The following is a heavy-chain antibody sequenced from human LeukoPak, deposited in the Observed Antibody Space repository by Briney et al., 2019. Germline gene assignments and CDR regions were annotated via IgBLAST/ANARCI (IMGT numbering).Heavy chain of an antibody. V-gene: IGHV4-59*01. D-gene: IGHD1-26*01. J-gene: IGHJ4*02. CDR2: IYYSGST. CDR1: GGSISSYY. CDR3: ARDGGSRVEYYFDY. Sequence: PSETLSLTCTVSGGSISSYYWSWIRQPPGKGLEWIGYIYYSGSTNYNPSLKSRVTISVDTSKNQFSLKLSSVTAADTAVYYCARDGGSRVEYYFDYWGQGTLVTVSS.